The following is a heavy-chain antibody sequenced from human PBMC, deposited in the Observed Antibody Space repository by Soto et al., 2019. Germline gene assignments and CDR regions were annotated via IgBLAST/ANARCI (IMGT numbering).Heavy chain of an antibody. J-gene: IGHJ5*02. D-gene: IGHD5-18*01. CDR1: GYSISSGYY. Sequence: SETLSLTCAVSGYSISSGYYSGWIRQPPGKGLEWIASIYHSGSTYYNPSLKSRVTISVDTSKNQFSLKLTSVTAADTAVYYCARGVAMVTPGWFDPWGQGILVTVSS. CDR2: IYHSGST. CDR3: ARGVAMVTPGWFDP. V-gene: IGHV4-38-2*01.